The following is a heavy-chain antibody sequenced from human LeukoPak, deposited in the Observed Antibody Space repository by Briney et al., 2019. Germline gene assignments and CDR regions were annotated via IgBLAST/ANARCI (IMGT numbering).Heavy chain of an antibody. CDR1: GGSISSYY. V-gene: IGHV4-59*08. J-gene: IGHJ5*02. Sequence: SETLSLTCTVSGGSISSYYWSWIRQPPGKGLEWIGYIYYSGSTNYNPSLKSRVTISVDTSKNQFSLKLTSVAAADTAVYYCARPVPSRLGWFDPWGQGTLVTVSS. CDR3: ARPVPSRLGWFDP. CDR2: IYYSGST. D-gene: IGHD1-1*01.